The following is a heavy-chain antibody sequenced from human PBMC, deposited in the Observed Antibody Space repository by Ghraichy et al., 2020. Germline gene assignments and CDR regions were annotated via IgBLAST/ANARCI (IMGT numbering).Heavy chain of an antibody. J-gene: IGHJ3*02. CDR1: GFTVSSNY. CDR2: IYSGGST. Sequence: GESLNISCAASGFTVSSNYMSWVRQAPGKGLEWVSVIYSGGSTYYADSVKGRFTISRDNSKNTLYLQMNSLRAEDTAVYYCARALTTTLGAFDIWGQGTMVTVSS. V-gene: IGHV3-53*01. CDR3: ARALTTTLGAFDI. D-gene: IGHD4-11*01.